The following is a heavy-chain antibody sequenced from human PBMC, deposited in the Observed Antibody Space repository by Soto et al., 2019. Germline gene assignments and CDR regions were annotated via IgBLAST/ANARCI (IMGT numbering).Heavy chain of an antibody. Sequence: ASVKVSCKVSGYTLTELSMHWVRQAPGKGLEWMGGFDPENGETNYAQKIQGRVTMTTDTSTDTAFMELRSLRSDDTAVYYCARDDPIAVAGTDYYYYGMDVWGQGTTVTVSS. D-gene: IGHD6-19*01. CDR2: FDPENGET. CDR1: GYTLTELS. V-gene: IGHV1-24*01. CDR3: ARDDPIAVAGTDYYYYGMDV. J-gene: IGHJ6*02.